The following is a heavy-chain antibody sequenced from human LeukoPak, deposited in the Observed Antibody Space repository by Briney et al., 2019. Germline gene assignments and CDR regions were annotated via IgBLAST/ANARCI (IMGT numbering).Heavy chain of an antibody. J-gene: IGHJ4*02. Sequence: ASVKVSCKASGYTFTSYDINWVRQATGQGLEWMGWMNPNSGNTGYAQKFQGRVTMTRNTSISTAYMELSSLRSEDTAVYYCARSQLPNSRRYYGSGSYDYWGQGTLVTVSS. CDR1: GYTFTSYD. D-gene: IGHD3-10*01. CDR2: MNPNSGNT. CDR3: ARSQLPNSRRYYGSGSYDY. V-gene: IGHV1-8*01.